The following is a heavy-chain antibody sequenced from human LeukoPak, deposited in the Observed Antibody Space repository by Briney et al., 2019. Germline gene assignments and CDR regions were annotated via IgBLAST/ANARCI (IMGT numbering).Heavy chain of an antibody. Sequence: SETLSLTCSVSGGAISTYPRSWVRQPPGKGLEWIGNIYKSGSTNYNPPLKSRVTISVDTSKNQFSLRLTSVTAADTAVYYCARDGPQWLSLFDNWGQGILVSVSS. CDR2: IYKSGST. D-gene: IGHD3-22*01. CDR1: GGAISTYP. CDR3: ARDGPQWLSLFDN. V-gene: IGHV4-59*01. J-gene: IGHJ4*02.